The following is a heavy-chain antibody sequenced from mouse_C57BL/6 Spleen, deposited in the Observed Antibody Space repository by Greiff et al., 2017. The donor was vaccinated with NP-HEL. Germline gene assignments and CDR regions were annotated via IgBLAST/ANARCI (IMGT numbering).Heavy chain of an antibody. V-gene: IGHV1-54*01. Sequence: QVQLQQSGAELVRPGTSVKVSCKASGYAFTNYLIEWVKQRPGQGLEWIGVINPGSGGTNYNEKFKGKATLTADKSSSTAYMQLSSLTSEDSAVYFCARSDGSSPFDYWGQGTTLTVSA. D-gene: IGHD1-1*01. CDR3: ARSDGSSPFDY. CDR2: INPGSGGT. CDR1: GYAFTNYL. J-gene: IGHJ2*01.